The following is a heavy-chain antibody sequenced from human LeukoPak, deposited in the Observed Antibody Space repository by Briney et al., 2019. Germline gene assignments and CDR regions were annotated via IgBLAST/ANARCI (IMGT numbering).Heavy chain of an antibody. J-gene: IGHJ5*02. V-gene: IGHV4-59*08. CDR2: IDYTGTT. Sequence: PSETLSLTCTVSGGSISSYSWSWIRQVPGMGLEYIGKIDYTGTTNYNPSLKSRVTISVDTSKNQFSLKLSSVTAADTAVYYCARSYYGDYPFDPWGQGTLVTVSS. CDR1: GGSISSYS. CDR3: ARSYYGDYPFDP. D-gene: IGHD4-17*01.